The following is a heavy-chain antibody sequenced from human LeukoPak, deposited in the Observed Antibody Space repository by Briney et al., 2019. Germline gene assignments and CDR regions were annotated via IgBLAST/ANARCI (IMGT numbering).Heavy chain of an antibody. CDR3: TTCGGDCFFNY. D-gene: IGHD2-21*02. V-gene: IGHV3-15*01. CDR1: GFTFSNAW. J-gene: IGHJ4*02. CDR2: IKSKPAGETT. Sequence: PGGSLRLSCAASGFTFSNAWMNWVRQAPGRGLEWVGRIKSKPAGETTSYAAPVKGRFTISRDDSRNTLYLQMNSPKTEDTAVYYCTTCGGDCFFNYWGQGTLVTVSS.